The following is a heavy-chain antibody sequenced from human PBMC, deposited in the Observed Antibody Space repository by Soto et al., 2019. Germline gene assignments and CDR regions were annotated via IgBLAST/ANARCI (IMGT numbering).Heavy chain of an antibody. CDR2: ISAYNGNT. J-gene: IGHJ5*02. CDR1: GYTFTSYG. D-gene: IGHD2-15*01. CDR3: ARAEVPYSFDP. Sequence: QVQLVQSGAEVKKPGASVKVSCKASGYTFTSYGISWVRQAPGQGLEWMGWISAYNGNTNYAQKLQGRVTMTTDTSTRTSSMELRSLSSDATAVYYSARAEVPYSFDPWGQGTLVTLSS. V-gene: IGHV1-18*01.